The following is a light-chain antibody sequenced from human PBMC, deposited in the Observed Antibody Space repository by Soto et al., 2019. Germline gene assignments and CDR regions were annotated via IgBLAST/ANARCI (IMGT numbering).Light chain of an antibody. Sequence: QSVLTQPASVSGSPGQSITISCTGTSSDVGNYVSWYQQHPGKAPKLKIYEVNKRPSGVPDRFSGSKSGNTASLTVSGLRAEDEADYYCSSYAGSNNLVFAGGTKLTVL. V-gene: IGLV2-8*01. CDR1: SSDVGNY. CDR3: SSYAGSNNLV. CDR2: EVN. J-gene: IGLJ3*02.